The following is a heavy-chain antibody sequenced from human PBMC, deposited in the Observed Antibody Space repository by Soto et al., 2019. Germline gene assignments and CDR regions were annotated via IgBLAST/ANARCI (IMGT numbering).Heavy chain of an antibody. Sequence: SETLSLTCTVSGGSISSYYWSWIRQPPGKGLEWIGYIYYSGSTNYNPSLKSRVTISVDTSKNQFSLKLSSVTAADTAVYYCARDQTPVGATGGLDYWGQGTLVTVSS. CDR2: IYYSGST. D-gene: IGHD1-26*01. CDR3: ARDQTPVGATGGLDY. J-gene: IGHJ4*02. V-gene: IGHV4-59*12. CDR1: GGSISSYY.